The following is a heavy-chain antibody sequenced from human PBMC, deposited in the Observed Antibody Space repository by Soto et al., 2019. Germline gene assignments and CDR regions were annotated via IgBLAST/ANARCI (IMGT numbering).Heavy chain of an antibody. J-gene: IGHJ4*02. V-gene: IGHV3-23*01. CDR3: AELERGFY. CDR1: GFTFSSYA. CDR2: ISSSGGYT. Sequence: PGGSLRLSCAASGFTFSSYAMSWVRQAPGKGLEWVSAISSSGGYTYYADSVKGRVTISRDNAKNSLYLQMNSLRAEDTAVYYCAELERGFYWGQGTLVTVSS. D-gene: IGHD1-1*01.